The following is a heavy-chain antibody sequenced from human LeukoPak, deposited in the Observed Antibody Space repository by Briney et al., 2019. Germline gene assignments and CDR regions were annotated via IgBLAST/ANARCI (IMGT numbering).Heavy chain of an antibody. CDR3: ARGNPPWKSPRHNVALAPYYYYYYGMDV. J-gene: IGHJ6*02. Sequence: SETLSLTCAVYGGSFNGYYWSWIRQPPGKGLEWIGEINHSGSTNYNPSLKSRVTISVDTSKNQFSLKLSSVTAADTAVYYCARGNPPWKSPRHNVALAPYYYYYYGMDVWGQGTTVTVSS. CDR2: INHSGST. D-gene: IGHD2-21*01. CDR1: GGSFNGYY. V-gene: IGHV4-34*01.